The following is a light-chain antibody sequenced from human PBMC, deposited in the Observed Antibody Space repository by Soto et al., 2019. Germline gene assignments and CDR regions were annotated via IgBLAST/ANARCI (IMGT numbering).Light chain of an antibody. Sequence: EIVLTQSPGTLSLSPGERATLSCRASQSVSSSYLAWYQQKPGQAPRLLIYGASSRATDIPDRFSGSGSGTDFTRTISRLEPEDFAVYYCHQYGSSLWTFGQGTKVEIK. J-gene: IGKJ1*01. CDR2: GAS. CDR1: QSVSSSY. CDR3: HQYGSSLWT. V-gene: IGKV3-20*01.